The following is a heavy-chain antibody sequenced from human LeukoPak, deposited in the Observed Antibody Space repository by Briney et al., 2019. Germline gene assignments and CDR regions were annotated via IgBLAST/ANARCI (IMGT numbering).Heavy chain of an antibody. CDR2: IYYSGST. CDR1: GGSISSSSYY. J-gene: IGHJ6*03. D-gene: IGHD5-18*01. CDR3: ARRGEDSYGRLYYYYYMDV. V-gene: IGHV4-39*07. Sequence: SETLSLTCTVSGGSISSSSYYWGWIRQPPGKGLEWIGSIYYSGSTNYNPSLKSRVTISVDTSKNQFSLKLSSVTAADTAVYYCARRGEDSYGRLYYYYYMDVWGKGTTVTVSS.